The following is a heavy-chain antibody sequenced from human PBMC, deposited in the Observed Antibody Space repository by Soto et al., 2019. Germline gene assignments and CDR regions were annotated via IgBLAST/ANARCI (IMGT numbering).Heavy chain of an antibody. Sequence: QVQLVQSGAEVKKPGSSVKVSCKASGGTFSSYAISWVRQAPGQGLEWMGGIIPIFGTANYAQKFQGRVTITADESTSTAYMELSSLRSEDTSVYCCAAHRRDYSNYRVYYCYGMDVWGQGTTVTVSS. J-gene: IGHJ6*02. CDR2: IIPIFGTA. D-gene: IGHD4-4*01. V-gene: IGHV1-69*01. CDR3: AAHRRDYSNYRVYYCYGMDV. CDR1: GGTFSSYA.